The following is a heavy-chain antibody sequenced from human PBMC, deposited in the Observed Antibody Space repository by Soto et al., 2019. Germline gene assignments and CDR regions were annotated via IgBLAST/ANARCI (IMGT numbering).Heavy chain of an antibody. CDR1: GGSFSGYF. CDR2: INDRGST. J-gene: IGHJ5*02. V-gene: IGHV4-34*01. Sequence: SETLSLTCAVYGGSFSGYFWNWIRQPPGKGLEWIGEINDRGSTTYNPSLKSRVTISGDTSKNQFSLKLSSVTAADTAVYYCARRGSWSIGCASTYIWFDLSGQATLVTVSP. D-gene: IGHD1-26*01. CDR3: ARRGSWSIGCASTYIWFDL.